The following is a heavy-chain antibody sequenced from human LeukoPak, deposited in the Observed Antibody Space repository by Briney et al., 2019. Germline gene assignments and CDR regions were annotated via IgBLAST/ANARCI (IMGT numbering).Heavy chain of an antibody. CDR3: ASIIAAAGPPRY. D-gene: IGHD6-13*01. CDR2: IYSGGST. V-gene: IGHV3-53*01. CDR1: RFTVSSNY. J-gene: IGHJ4*02. Sequence: GGSLRLSCAASRFTVSSNYMSWVRQAPGKGLEWVSVIYSGGSTYYADSVKGRFTISRDNSKNTLYLQMNSLRAEDTAVYCCASIIAAAGPPRYWGQGTLVTVSS.